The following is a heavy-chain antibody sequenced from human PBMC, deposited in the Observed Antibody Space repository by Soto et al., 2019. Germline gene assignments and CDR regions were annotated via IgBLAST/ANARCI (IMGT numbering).Heavy chain of an antibody. CDR1: GFTFSSYA. CDR2: ISYDGSNK. CDR3: ARRGWYYYYYGMDV. J-gene: IGHJ6*02. Sequence: GGSLRLSCAASGFTFSSYAMHWVRQAPGKGLEWVAVISYDGSNKYYADSVKGRFTISRDNSKNTLYLQMNSLRAEDTAVYYCARRGWYYYYYGMDVWGQGTTVTVSS. D-gene: IGHD6-19*01. V-gene: IGHV3-30-3*01.